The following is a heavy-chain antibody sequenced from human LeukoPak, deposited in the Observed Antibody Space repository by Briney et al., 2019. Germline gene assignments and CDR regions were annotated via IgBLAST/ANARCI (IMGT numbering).Heavy chain of an antibody. J-gene: IGHJ5*02. CDR2: INHSGST. Sequence: SETLSLTCAVYGGSFSGYHWSWIRQPPGKGLEWIGEINHSGSTNYNPSLKSRVTISVDTSKNQFSLKLSSVTAADTAVYYCARAATWIQLGRWFDPWGQGTLVTVSS. CDR3: ARAATWIQLGRWFDP. D-gene: IGHD5-18*01. CDR1: GGSFSGYH. V-gene: IGHV4-34*01.